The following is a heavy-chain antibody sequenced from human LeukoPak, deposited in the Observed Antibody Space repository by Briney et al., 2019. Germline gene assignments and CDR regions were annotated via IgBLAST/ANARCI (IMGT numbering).Heavy chain of an antibody. D-gene: IGHD6-13*01. Sequence: SQTLSLTCTVSGGSISSSGYYWSWIRQHPGKGLEWIGYIYYSGSTYYNPSLKSRVTISVDTSKNQFSLKLSSVTAADTAVYYCARGLIAAAGRINWFDPWGQGTLVTVSS. V-gene: IGHV4-31*03. J-gene: IGHJ5*02. CDR3: ARGLIAAAGRINWFDP. CDR1: GGSISSSGYY. CDR2: IYYSGST.